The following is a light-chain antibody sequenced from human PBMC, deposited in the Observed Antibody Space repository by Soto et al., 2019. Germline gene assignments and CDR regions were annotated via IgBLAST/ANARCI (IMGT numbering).Light chain of an antibody. Sequence: QSVLTQPASVSGFPGQSITISCTGTSSDIGGYDYVSWYQQHPGKAPKLIIYDVSGRPSGVSNRFSGSKSANTASLTISGLQAEYEADYHCSSYTSTSAPYVFGTGTKLTVL. CDR1: SSDIGGYDY. V-gene: IGLV2-14*03. CDR3: SSYTSTSAPYV. CDR2: DVS. J-gene: IGLJ1*01.